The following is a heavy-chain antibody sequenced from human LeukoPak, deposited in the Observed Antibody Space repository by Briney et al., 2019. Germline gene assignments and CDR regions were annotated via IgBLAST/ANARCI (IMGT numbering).Heavy chain of an antibody. V-gene: IGHV3-74*01. J-gene: IGHJ4*02. D-gene: IGHD2-15*01. CDR3: AKAPVASCRGAFCYPFDC. CDR1: GFTFSNYW. CDR2: INSDGINT. Sequence: GGSLRLSCAASGFTFSNYWMHWVRQAPGKGLVWVSRINSDGINTSYADSVKGRFTISRDNAKNTLYLQMNSLRAEETAIYYCAKAPVASCRGAFCYPFDCWGQGNLVTVSS.